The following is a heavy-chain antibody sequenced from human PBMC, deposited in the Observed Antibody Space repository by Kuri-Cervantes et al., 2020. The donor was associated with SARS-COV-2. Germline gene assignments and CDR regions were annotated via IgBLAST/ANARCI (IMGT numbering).Heavy chain of an antibody. CDR1: GYTFTSFA. J-gene: IGHJ4*02. Sequence: ASVKVSCKASGYTFTSFAITWVRQAPGQGLEWMGWINTNTGNPTYAQGFTGRFIFSLDTSVSTAYLQISSLKAEDTAVYYCGRGYCSNGVCLGSWGQGTLVTVSS. CDR3: GRGYCSNGVCLGS. D-gene: IGHD2-8*01. V-gene: IGHV7-4-1*02. CDR2: INTNTGNP.